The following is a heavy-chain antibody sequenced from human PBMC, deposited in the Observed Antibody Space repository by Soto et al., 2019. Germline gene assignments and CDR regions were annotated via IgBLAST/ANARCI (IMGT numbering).Heavy chain of an antibody. V-gene: IGHV3-23*01. CDR1: GFTFSSYA. CDR3: ARRSSGWYFDY. CDR2: ISGSGGST. Sequence: EVQLLESGGGLVQPGGSLRLSCAASGFTFSSYAMSWVRQAPGKGLEWVSAISGSGGSTYYADSVKGRFTISRDNSKNTLYLQRNRLRAEDTAVYYCARRSSGWYFDYWGQGTLVTVSS. J-gene: IGHJ4*02. D-gene: IGHD6-19*01.